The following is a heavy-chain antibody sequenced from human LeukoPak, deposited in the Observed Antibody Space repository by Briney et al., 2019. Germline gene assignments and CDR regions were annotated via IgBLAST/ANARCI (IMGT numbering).Heavy chain of an antibody. V-gene: IGHV3-21*01. CDR1: GFTFSSYS. J-gene: IGHJ4*02. Sequence: GGSLRLSCAASGFTFSSYSMNWVRQAPGKGLEWVSSISSSRNYIYYADSVKGRFTISRDNAKNSLYLQMNSLRAEDTAVYYCATGYSSGWYYFDYWGQGTLVTVSS. D-gene: IGHD6-19*01. CDR2: ISSSRNYI. CDR3: ATGYSSGWYYFDY.